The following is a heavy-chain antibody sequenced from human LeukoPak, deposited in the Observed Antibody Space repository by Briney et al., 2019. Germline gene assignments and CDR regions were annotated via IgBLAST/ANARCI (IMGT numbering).Heavy chain of an antibody. CDR1: GVSFSGYY. V-gene: IGHV4-34*01. D-gene: IGHD2-2*01. CDR2: INHSGST. J-gene: IGHJ4*02. Sequence: SETLSLTCAVYGVSFSGYYWSWIRQPPGKGLEWIGEINHSGSTNYNPSLKSRVTISVDTSKNQFSLKLSSVTAADTAVYYCARGEYCSSTSCANFDYWGQGTLVTVSS. CDR3: ARGEYCSSTSCANFDY.